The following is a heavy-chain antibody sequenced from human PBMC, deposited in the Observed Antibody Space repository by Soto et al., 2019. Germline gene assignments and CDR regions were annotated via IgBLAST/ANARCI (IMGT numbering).Heavy chain of an antibody. D-gene: IGHD2-2*01. J-gene: IGHJ6*02. CDR3: AVVPAANGHYGMDV. CDR1: GFTFSSYS. V-gene: IGHV3-48*01. Sequence: GGSLRLSCAASGFTFSSYSMNWVRQAPGKGLEWVSYISSSSTIYYADSVKGRFTISRDNAKNSLYLQMNSLRAEDTAVYYCAVVPAANGHYGMDVWGQGTTVTVSS. CDR2: ISSSSTI.